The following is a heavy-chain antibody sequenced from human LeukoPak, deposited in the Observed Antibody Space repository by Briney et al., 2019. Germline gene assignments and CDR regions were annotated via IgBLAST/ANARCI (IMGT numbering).Heavy chain of an antibody. D-gene: IGHD1-26*01. CDR2: ISSSSSYI. CDR3: ARVEQGSGSYYFDY. CDR1: GFTFSSYS. V-gene: IGHV3-21*01. Sequence: GGSLRLSCAASGFTFSSYSMNWVRQAPGKGLEWVSSISSSSSYIYYADSVKGRFTISRDNAKNSLYLQMNSLRAEDTAVYYCARVEQGSGSYYFDYWGQGTLVTVSS. J-gene: IGHJ4*02.